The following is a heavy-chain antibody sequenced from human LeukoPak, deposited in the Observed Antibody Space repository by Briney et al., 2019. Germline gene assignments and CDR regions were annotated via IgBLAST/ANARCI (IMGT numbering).Heavy chain of an antibody. J-gene: IGHJ6*03. CDR2: ITGAGGIT. D-gene: IGHD3-10*01. V-gene: IGHV3-23*01. CDR3: ARRSPYYYMDV. Sequence: GGSLRLSCAASGFIFGDYAMNWVRQAPGKGLEWVAGITGAGGITYYADSVKGRFTISRQNSKNTLSLQMNSLRAEDTALYYCARRSPYYYMDVWGKGTTGTVSS. CDR1: GFIFGDYA.